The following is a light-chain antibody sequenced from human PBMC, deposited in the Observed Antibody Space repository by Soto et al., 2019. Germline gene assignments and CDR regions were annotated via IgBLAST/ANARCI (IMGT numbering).Light chain of an antibody. CDR2: AAS. V-gene: IGKV1-8*01. J-gene: IGKJ4*01. Sequence: AIRMTQSPSSFSASTGDRVTITCRASQGISSYLAWYQQKPGKAPKLLIYAASTLQSGVPSRFSGSGSGTDFTLTISCLQSEGFATYYCQQYYSYPRTFGGGTNVDIK. CDR3: QQYYSYPRT. CDR1: QGISSY.